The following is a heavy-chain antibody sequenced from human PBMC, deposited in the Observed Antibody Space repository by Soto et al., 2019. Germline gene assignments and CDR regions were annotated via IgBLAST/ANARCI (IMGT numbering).Heavy chain of an antibody. CDR2: ITSKSDGGTT. J-gene: IGHJ4*02. CDR3: ATLPYPDY. Sequence: EVQLVESGGGLVKPGGSLRLSCAASGFTFTNAWMSWVRQAPGKGLEWVGRITSKSDGGTTNYAAPVKGRFTISRDDSKTTLYLQMISLKTEDTAVYYCATLPYPDYWGQGTLVTVSS. V-gene: IGHV3-15*01. CDR1: GFTFTNAW.